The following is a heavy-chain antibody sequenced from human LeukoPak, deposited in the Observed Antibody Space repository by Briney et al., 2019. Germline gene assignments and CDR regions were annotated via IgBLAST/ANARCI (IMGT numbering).Heavy chain of an antibody. Sequence: GGSLRLSCAASGLTFSSHWMHWVRQAPGKGLVWVSRITNDGSSTTYADSVKGRFTISRDNAKNMLYLQVNSLRAEDTAVYYCATQQEGNPAYWGQGTLVTVSS. V-gene: IGHV3-74*01. CDR2: ITNDGSST. D-gene: IGHD1-14*01. J-gene: IGHJ4*02. CDR1: GLTFSSHW. CDR3: ATQQEGNPAY.